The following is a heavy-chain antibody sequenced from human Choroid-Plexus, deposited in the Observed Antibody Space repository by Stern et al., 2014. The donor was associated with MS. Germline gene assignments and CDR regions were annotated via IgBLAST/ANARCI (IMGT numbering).Heavy chain of an antibody. J-gene: IGHJ5*02. D-gene: IGHD2/OR15-2a*01. Sequence: VQLVESGGGVVQPGGPLRLSCVASGFTFGSCAMHWVRQAPGKGLEWVAGVSDDGSNKYDADSVKGRFTISRDNSQNTLYMQMSSLRPEDTAVYYCAKDRQYLTYFFDHWGQGSLVTVSS. V-gene: IGHV3-30*18. CDR1: GFTFGSCA. CDR2: VSDDGSNK. CDR3: AKDRQYLTYFFDH.